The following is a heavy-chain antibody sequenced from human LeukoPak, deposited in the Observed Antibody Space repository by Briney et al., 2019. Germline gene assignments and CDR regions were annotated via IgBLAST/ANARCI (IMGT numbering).Heavy chain of an antibody. CDR2: TPFDGSNK. Sequence: GGSLRLSCETSGFSFYGMHWVRQAPGKGLGWVAFTPFDGSNKLYADSVKGRFTISRDTSRNTLYLQMNSLRAEDTAVYYCARSRRGAFDIWGQGTMVTVSS. J-gene: IGHJ3*02. V-gene: IGHV3-33*05. D-gene: IGHD3-10*01. CDR1: GFSFYG. CDR3: ARSRRGAFDI.